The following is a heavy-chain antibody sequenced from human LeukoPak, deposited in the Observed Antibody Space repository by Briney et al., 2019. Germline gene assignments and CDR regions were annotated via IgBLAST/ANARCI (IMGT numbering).Heavy chain of an antibody. CDR1: GFTFSSHW. D-gene: IGHD3-3*01. Sequence: PGGSLRLSCAASGFTFSSHWMSWVRQAPGKGLEWVANIKQDGSEKYYVDSVKGRFTISRDNAKNSLYLQMNSLRAEDTAVYYCAKMGTLRFLELLDYWGQGTLVTVSS. V-gene: IGHV3-7*03. CDR2: IKQDGSEK. J-gene: IGHJ4*02. CDR3: AKMGTLRFLELLDY.